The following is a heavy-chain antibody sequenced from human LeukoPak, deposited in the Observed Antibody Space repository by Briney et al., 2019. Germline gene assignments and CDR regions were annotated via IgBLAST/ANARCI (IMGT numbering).Heavy chain of an antibody. D-gene: IGHD3-3*01. CDR2: ISGSGGST. J-gene: IGHJ4*02. V-gene: IGHV3-23*01. Sequence: PGGSLRLSCAASGFTFSDYSMNWVRQAPGKGLEWVSAISGSGGSTYYADSVKGRFTISRDNSKNTLYLQMNSLKTEDTAVYYCTTYSWFLTYTHSFWSGGVSPFDYWGQGTLVTVSS. CDR3: TTYSWFLTYTHSFWSGGVSPFDY. CDR1: GFTFSDYS.